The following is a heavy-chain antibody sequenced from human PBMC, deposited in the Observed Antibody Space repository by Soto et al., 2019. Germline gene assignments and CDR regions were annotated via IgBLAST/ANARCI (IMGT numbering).Heavy chain of an antibody. CDR3: ARHGSY. Sequence: PSETLSLTCTVSGVSISSSSYYWGWIRQTPGKGLEWIGTIYFSGSTYYNPSLKSRVTISVDRSKNQFSLNLTSVTAADTALYYCARHGSYWGPGTLVTVSS. CDR2: IYFSGST. J-gene: IGHJ4*02. CDR1: GVSISSSSYY. V-gene: IGHV4-39*01.